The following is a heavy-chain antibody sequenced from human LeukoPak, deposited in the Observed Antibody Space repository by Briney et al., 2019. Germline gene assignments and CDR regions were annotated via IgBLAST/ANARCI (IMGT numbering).Heavy chain of an antibody. Sequence: ASVKVSCKASGYTFTGYYMHWVRQAPGQGLEWMGWINPNSGGTNYAQKFQGRVTMTRDTSISTAYMELSRLRSDDTAVYYCASISGSSGVDTFDIWGQGTMVTVSS. CDR1: GYTFTGYY. CDR3: ASISGSSGVDTFDI. CDR2: INPNSGGT. J-gene: IGHJ3*02. D-gene: IGHD1-26*01. V-gene: IGHV1-2*02.